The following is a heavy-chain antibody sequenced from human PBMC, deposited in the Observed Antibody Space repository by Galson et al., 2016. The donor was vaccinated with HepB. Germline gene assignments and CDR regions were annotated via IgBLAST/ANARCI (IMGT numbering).Heavy chain of an antibody. D-gene: IGHD3-3*01. V-gene: IGHV3-48*01. Sequence: SLRLSCAASGFTFSSYAMSWVRQAPGKGPEWIPYISATGTTIEYADSVKGRFTISRDNAKNSLYLQMNSLRAEDTAVYYCARHSRATFGEPNWFDPWGQGTLVTVSS. CDR3: ARHSRATFGEPNWFDP. CDR2: ISATGTTI. J-gene: IGHJ5*02. CDR1: GFTFSSYA.